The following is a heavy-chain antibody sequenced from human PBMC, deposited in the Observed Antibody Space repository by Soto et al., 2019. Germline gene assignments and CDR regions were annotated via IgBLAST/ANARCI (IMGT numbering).Heavy chain of an antibody. CDR2: INPGNGDT. CDR1: GYSFTKYG. D-gene: IGHD2-2*01. V-gene: IGHV1-3*01. J-gene: IGHJ6*02. CDR3: ARTDCSSTSCYNYYYYGMDV. Sequence: ASVKVSCKTSGYSFTKYGLHWVRQAPGQRLEWMGWINPGNGDTKYSQKFQGRVTITRDTSATTAYMELSSLRSEDSAVFYCARTDCSSTSCYNYYYYGMDVWGQGTTVTVS.